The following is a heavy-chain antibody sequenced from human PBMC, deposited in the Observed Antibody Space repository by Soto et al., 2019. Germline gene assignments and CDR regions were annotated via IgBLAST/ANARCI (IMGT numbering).Heavy chain of an antibody. CDR1: GFTFSGSA. CDR2: IRSKTNSYAT. V-gene: IGHV3-73*01. Sequence: EVQLVESGGGLVQPGWSRKLSCAVSGFTFSGSAMHWVRQASGKGLESVGRIRSKTNSYATAYAASVKGRFTISRDGSKNTAYLQMNSLKTEDTAVYYCTRGYGDYVRDYWGQGTLVTVSS. J-gene: IGHJ4*02. D-gene: IGHD4-17*01. CDR3: TRGYGDYVRDY.